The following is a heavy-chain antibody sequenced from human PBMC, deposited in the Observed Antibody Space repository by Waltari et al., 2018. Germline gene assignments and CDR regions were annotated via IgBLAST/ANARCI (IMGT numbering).Heavy chain of an antibody. CDR1: GYSISSGYY. CDR3: ARRGGAGGDP. V-gene: IGHV4-38-2*01. Sequence: QVQLQESGPGLVKPSETLSLTCAVSGYSISSGYYWGWIRQPPGKGLEWSGSIYHSGSTYYNPSLKSRVTISVDTSKNQFSLKLSSVTAADTAVYYCARRGGAGGDPWGQGTLVTVSS. CDR2: IYHSGST. D-gene: IGHD2-8*02. J-gene: IGHJ5*02.